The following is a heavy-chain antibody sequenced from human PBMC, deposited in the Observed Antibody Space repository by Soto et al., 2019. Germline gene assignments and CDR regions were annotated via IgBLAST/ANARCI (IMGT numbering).Heavy chain of an antibody. CDR1: GFTFSSYA. Sequence: QVQLVESGGGVVQPGRSLRLSCAASGFTFSSYAMHWVRQAPGKGLEWVAVISYDGSNKYYADSVKGRFTISGDNSTNTLYLQMNSLRAEDTAVYYCARPTTILQLERRRPVLHYYYYGMDVWGQGTTVTVSS. CDR3: ARPTTILQLERRRPVLHYYYYGMDV. V-gene: IGHV3-30-3*01. CDR2: ISYDGSNK. J-gene: IGHJ6*02. D-gene: IGHD1-1*01.